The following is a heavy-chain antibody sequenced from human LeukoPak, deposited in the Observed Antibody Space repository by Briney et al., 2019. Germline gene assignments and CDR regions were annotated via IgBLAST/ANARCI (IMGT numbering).Heavy chain of an antibody. Sequence: SETLSLTCTDSGGSISSYYWSWIRQPPGKGLEWIGYIYYSGSTNYNPSLKSRVTISVDTSKNQFSLKLSSVTAADTAVYYCAREVTGLAAAGGDAFDIWGQGTMVTVSS. CDR2: IYYSGST. CDR3: AREVTGLAAAGGDAFDI. CDR1: GGSISSYY. D-gene: IGHD6-13*01. V-gene: IGHV4-59*01. J-gene: IGHJ3*02.